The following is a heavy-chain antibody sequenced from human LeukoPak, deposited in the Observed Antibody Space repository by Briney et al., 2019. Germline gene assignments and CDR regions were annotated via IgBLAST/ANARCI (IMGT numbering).Heavy chain of an antibody. Sequence: GGSLRLSCAASGFTFNTYAVSWVRQAPGKGLEWVSGISGSGGSAFYADSVKGRFTISRDNSKNTMYLEMNSLTVDDMALYYCAKGVAMVRGVTHFDCWGQGTLVTVSS. CDR2: ISGSGGSA. CDR3: AKGVAMVRGVTHFDC. D-gene: IGHD3-10*01. J-gene: IGHJ4*02. V-gene: IGHV3-23*01. CDR1: GFTFNTYA.